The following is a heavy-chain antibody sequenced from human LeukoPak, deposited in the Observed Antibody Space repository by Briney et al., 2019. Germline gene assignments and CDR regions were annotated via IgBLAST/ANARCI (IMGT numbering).Heavy chain of an antibody. J-gene: IGHJ4*02. V-gene: IGHV3-48*01. CDR1: GFTFSSYS. CDR2: ISSSSRTI. CDR3: ARGLGVGGDYAYFDY. Sequence: GGSLRLSCAASGFTFSSYSMNWVRQAPGKGLEWVSYISSSSRTIYSADSVKGRFTISRDNAKNSLYLQMNSLRAEDTAVYYCARGLGVGGDYAYFDYWGQGALVTVSS. D-gene: IGHD4-17*01.